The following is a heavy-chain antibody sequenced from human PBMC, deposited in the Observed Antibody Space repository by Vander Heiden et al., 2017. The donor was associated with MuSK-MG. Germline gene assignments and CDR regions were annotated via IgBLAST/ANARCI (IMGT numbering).Heavy chain of an antibody. Sequence: EVQLVESGGGLVQPGRSLRLSCAASGFTFDDYAMHWVRQAPGKGLEWVSGISWNSGSIGYADSVKGRFTISRDNAKNSLYLQMNSLRAEDTALYYCAKDSSSWYAGGTNNWFDPWGQGTLVTVSS. V-gene: IGHV3-9*01. CDR2: ISWNSGSI. J-gene: IGHJ5*02. CDR1: GFTFDDYA. D-gene: IGHD6-13*01. CDR3: AKDSSSWYAGGTNNWFDP.